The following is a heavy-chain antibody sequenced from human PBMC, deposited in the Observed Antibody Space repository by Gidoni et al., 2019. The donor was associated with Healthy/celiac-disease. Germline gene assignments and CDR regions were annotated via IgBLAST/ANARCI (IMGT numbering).Heavy chain of an antibody. CDR2: IYTSGST. Sequence: QVQLQESGPGLVKPSQTLSLTCTVSGGSISSGSYYWSWIRQPAGKGLEWIGRIYTSGSTNYNPSLKSRVTISVDTSKNQFSLKLSSVTAADTAVYYCARGRITMIEIAFDIWGQGTMVTVSS. V-gene: IGHV4-61*02. D-gene: IGHD3-22*01. CDR1: GGSISSGSYY. CDR3: ARGRITMIEIAFDI. J-gene: IGHJ3*02.